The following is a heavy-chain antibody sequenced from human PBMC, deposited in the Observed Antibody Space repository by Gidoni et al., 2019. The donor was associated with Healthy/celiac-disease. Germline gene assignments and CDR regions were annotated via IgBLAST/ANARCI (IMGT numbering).Heavy chain of an antibody. Sequence: QVQLQESGPGLVKPSQTLSLTCTVSGGSISSGGYYWSWIRQHPGKGLEWIGSIYSSGATYYNPSLKSRVTISVDTSENQFSLKLTSVTAADTAVYYCARDGGGVQGGVGYWGQGTLVTVSS. CDR3: ARDGGGVQGGVGY. V-gene: IGHV4-31*03. D-gene: IGHD3-10*01. J-gene: IGHJ4*02. CDR1: GGSISSGGYY. CDR2: IYSSGAT.